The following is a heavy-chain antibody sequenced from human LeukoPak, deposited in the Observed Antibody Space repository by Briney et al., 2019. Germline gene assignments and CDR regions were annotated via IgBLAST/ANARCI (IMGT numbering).Heavy chain of an antibody. CDR3: ARDFGCSSTSCSALVADY. D-gene: IGHD2-2*01. CDR1: GYMFTELS. Sequence: ASVKVSCKVSGYMFTELSMHWVRQAPGKGLEWMGGFDPEDDEKMYAQKFQGRVTMTEDTSTDTAYMELSSLRSEDTAVYYCARDFGCSSTSCSALVADYWGQGTLVTVSS. V-gene: IGHV1-24*01. J-gene: IGHJ4*02. CDR2: FDPEDDEK.